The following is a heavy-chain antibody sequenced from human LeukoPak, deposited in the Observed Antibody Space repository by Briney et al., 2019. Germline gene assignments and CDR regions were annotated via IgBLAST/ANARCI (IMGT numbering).Heavy chain of an antibody. J-gene: IGHJ3*02. CDR3: ARQGLYYYDSSGPDAFDI. D-gene: IGHD3-22*01. Sequence: SETLSLTCTVSGGSISSYYWSWIRQPPGEGLEWIGYIYYSGSTNYNPSLKSRVTISVDTSKNQFSLKLSSVTAADTAVYYCARQGLYYYDSSGPDAFDIWGQGTMVTVSS. CDR1: GGSISSYY. V-gene: IGHV4-59*01. CDR2: IYYSGST.